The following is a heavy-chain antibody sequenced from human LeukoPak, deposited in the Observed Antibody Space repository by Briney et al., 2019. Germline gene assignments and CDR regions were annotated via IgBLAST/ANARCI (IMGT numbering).Heavy chain of an antibody. CDR2: ISYDGSNK. CDR1: GFTFSSYA. D-gene: IGHD4-17*01. CDR3: ARVFYGDYDSPYYFDY. J-gene: IGHJ4*02. Sequence: PGGSLRLSCAASGFTFSSYAMHWVRQAPGKGLEWVAVISYDGSNKYYADSVKGRFTISRENSKNTLYLQMNSLRAEDTAVYYCARVFYGDYDSPYYFDYWGQGTLVTVSS. V-gene: IGHV3-30-3*01.